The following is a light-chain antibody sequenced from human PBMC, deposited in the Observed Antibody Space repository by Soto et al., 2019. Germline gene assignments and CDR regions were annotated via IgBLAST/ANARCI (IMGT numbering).Light chain of an antibody. CDR2: DTS. J-gene: IGKJ4*01. CDR1: QSVSSY. CDR3: QQRSNWPWT. Sequence: EIVLTQSPATLSLSPGERATLSCRASQSVSSYLAWYQQKPGQAPRLLIYDTSNRATGIPARFSGSGSGTDFTLTISSLEPEDFAVYYCQQRSNWPWTFGGGTKVKIK. V-gene: IGKV3-11*01.